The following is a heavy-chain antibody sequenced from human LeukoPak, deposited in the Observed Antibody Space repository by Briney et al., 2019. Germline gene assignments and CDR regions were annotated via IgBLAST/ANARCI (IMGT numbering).Heavy chain of an antibody. CDR2: INPNSGVT. J-gene: IGHJ4*02. Sequence: GASVKVSCKSSGYTFTDYQVHWVRQAPGQGLEWMGWINPNSGVTNYAQKFQGRVTMTRDTSISTAYMDLSRLKSDDTAVYYCQRDYYGSGTYSTDYWGQGTLVTVSS. CDR3: QRDYYGSGTYSTDY. D-gene: IGHD3-10*01. CDR1: GYTFTDYQ. V-gene: IGHV1-2*02.